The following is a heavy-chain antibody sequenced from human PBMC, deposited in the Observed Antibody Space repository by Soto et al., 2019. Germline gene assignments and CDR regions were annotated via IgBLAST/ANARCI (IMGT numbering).Heavy chain of an antibody. Sequence: ASVKVSCKASGYTFTSSAMHWVRQAPGQRLEWMGWINAGNGNTKYSQKFQGRVTITRDTSASTAYMELSSLRSEDTAVYYCATEIMNSFGYSYDYPDYWGQRTLVTVSS. J-gene: IGHJ4*02. CDR3: ATEIMNSFGYSYDYPDY. CDR1: GYTFTSSA. D-gene: IGHD5-18*01. CDR2: INAGNGNT. V-gene: IGHV1-3*01.